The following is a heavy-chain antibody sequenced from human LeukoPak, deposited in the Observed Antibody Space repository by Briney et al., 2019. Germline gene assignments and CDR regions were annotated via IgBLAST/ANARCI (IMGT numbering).Heavy chain of an antibody. D-gene: IGHD2-2*01. CDR2: FYPGDSDT. CDR1: GYSFTTYW. Sequence: GESLKISCKGSGYSFTTYWIGWVRQLPGKGLEGMGIFYPGDSDTRYSPSFQGQVTISADKSISTAYLQWSSLKASDTAMYYCASRHLGYCSSTSCYGGAFDIWGQGTMVTVSS. CDR3: ASRHLGYCSSTSCYGGAFDI. J-gene: IGHJ3*02. V-gene: IGHV5-51*01.